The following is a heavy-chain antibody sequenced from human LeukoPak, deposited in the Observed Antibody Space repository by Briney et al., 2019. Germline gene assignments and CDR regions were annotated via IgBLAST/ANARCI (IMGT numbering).Heavy chain of an antibody. CDR1: GGTFSSYT. CDR2: IIPILGIA. D-gene: IGHD1-26*01. Sequence: GASVKVSCKASGGTFSSYTISWVRQAPGQGLEWMGRIIPILGIANYAQKFQGRVTITADKSTSTAYMELSSLRSEDTAVYYCARGLDLGATTHGYWGQGTLVTVSS. J-gene: IGHJ4*02. CDR3: ARGLDLGATTHGY. V-gene: IGHV1-69*02.